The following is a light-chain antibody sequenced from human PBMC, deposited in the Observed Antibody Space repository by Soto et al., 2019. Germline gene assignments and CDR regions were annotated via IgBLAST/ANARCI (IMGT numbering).Light chain of an antibody. CDR1: STDFVSYNR. Sequence: QSALTQPRSVCGSPGQSVTISCTGTSTDFVSYNRVSWYQQPPGTAPKLIIYEASNRPSGVPDRFSGSKSGNTASLTISGLQAADEADYYCTLYTSENTYVFGTGTKVTVL. CDR2: EAS. J-gene: IGLJ1*01. V-gene: IGLV2-18*01. CDR3: TLYTSENTYV.